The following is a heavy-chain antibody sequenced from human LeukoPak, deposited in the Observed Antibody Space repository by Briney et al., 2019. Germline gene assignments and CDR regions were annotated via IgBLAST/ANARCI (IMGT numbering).Heavy chain of an antibody. CDR2: ITGSGGST. J-gene: IGHJ4*02. D-gene: IGHD5-24*01. V-gene: IGHV3-23*01. Sequence: GGSLRLPCAASGFTFSSYAMNWVRQAPGKGLQWVSGITGSGGSTYHADSVKGRFTISRDNYKNMLYLEMNSLRAEDTAVYYCARGTPRWLQFDYWGQGTLVTVSS. CDR3: ARGTPRWLQFDY. CDR1: GFTFSSYA.